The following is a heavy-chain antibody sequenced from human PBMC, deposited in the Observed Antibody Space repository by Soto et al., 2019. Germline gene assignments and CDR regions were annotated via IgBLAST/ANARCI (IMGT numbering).Heavy chain of an antibody. CDR3: ARLGCSSTSCHLYVY. V-gene: IGHV5-10-1*01. CDR1: GYSFTSYW. CDR2: IDPSDSYT. Sequence: PGESLKISCKGSGYSFTSYWISWVRQMPGKGLEWMGRIDPSDSYTNYSPSFQGHVTISADKSISTAYLQWSSLKASDTAMYYCARLGCSSTSCHLYVYWGQGTRVTVSS. D-gene: IGHD2-2*01. J-gene: IGHJ4*02.